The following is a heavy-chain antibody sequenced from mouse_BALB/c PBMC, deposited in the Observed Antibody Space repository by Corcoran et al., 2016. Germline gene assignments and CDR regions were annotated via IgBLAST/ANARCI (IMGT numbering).Heavy chain of an antibody. D-gene: IGHD4-1*01. V-gene: IGHV14-3*02. CDR2: IDPANGNT. Sequence: EVQLQQSGAEIVKPGASVKLSCTASGFNIKDTYMHWVKQRNEQSLEWIGRIDPANGNTKYDPKFQGKATITADTSSNTAYLQLSSLTSEDTAVYYCANWDWYFDVWGAGTTVTVSS. J-gene: IGHJ1*01. CDR3: ANWDWYFDV. CDR1: GFNIKDTY.